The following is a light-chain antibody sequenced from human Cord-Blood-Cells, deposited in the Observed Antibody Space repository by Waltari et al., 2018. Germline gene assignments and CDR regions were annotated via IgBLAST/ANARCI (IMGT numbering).Light chain of an antibody. CDR2: DVS. J-gene: IGLJ2*01. CDR3: SSYTSSSTLDVV. Sequence: QSALTQPASVSGSPGQSITISCTGTSSDVGGYNYVPWYQHHPGKAPKLMIYDVSNRPSGVSNRFSGSKSGNTASLTISGLQAEEEADYYGSSYTSSSTLDVVFGGGTKLTVL. CDR1: SSDVGGYNY. V-gene: IGLV2-14*03.